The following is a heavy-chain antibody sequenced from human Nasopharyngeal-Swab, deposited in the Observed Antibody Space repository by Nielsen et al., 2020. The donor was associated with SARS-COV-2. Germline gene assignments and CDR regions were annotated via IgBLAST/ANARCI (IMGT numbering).Heavy chain of an antibody. CDR1: GGSISSYY. J-gene: IGHJ3*02. CDR3: ASNYGGNPGGAFDI. D-gene: IGHD4-23*01. CDR2: IYYSGST. V-gene: IGHV4-59*08. Sequence: SETLSLTCTVSGGSISSYYWSWIRQPPGKGLEWIGYIYYSGSTNYNPSLKSRVTISVDTSKNQFPLKLSSVTAADTAVYYCASNYGGNPGGAFDIWGQGTMVTVSS.